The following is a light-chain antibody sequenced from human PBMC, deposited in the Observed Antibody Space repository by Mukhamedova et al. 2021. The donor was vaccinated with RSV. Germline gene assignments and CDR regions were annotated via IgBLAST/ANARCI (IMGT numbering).Light chain of an antibody. V-gene: IGKV1-17*03. CDR3: LQHNIYPYT. Sequence: VGDTVTITCQASQGVSTFLAWFQQQPGKVPKRLIYGASRLQSGAPSRFSGSGSGTGFTLTISSLQPEDFATYYCLQHNIYPYTFG. CDR1: QGVSTF. CDR2: GAS. J-gene: IGKJ2*01.